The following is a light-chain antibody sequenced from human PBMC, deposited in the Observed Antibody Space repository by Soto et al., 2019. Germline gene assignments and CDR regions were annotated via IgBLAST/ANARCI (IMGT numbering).Light chain of an antibody. CDR1: QSISTW. Sequence: DIQMTQSPSTLSASVGDRVTITCRASQSISTWLAWYQQKPGKAPKLLIYKASNLEGGVPSRFSGSGSGTEFNITISSLQPDDFATYYCQQYNTYPLTFVGGTTVEIK. J-gene: IGKJ4*01. V-gene: IGKV1-5*03. CDR3: QQYNTYPLT. CDR2: KAS.